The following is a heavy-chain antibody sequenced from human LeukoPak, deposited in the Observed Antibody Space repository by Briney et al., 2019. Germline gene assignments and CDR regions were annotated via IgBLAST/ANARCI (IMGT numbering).Heavy chain of an antibody. CDR2: IYYSGST. CDR3: ARGGGVAARPGYYYYYMDV. CDR1: GGSISSYY. V-gene: IGHV4-59*01. J-gene: IGHJ6*03. D-gene: IGHD6-6*01. Sequence: SETLSLTCTVSGGSISSYYWSWIWQPPGKGLEWIGYIYYSGSTNYNPSLKSRVTISVDTSKNQFSLKLSSVTAADTAVYYCARGGGVAARPGYYYYYMDVWGKGTTVTVSS.